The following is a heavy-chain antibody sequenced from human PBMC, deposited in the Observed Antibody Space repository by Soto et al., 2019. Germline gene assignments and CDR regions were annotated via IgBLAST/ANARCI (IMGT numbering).Heavy chain of an antibody. CDR3: ARDRGPNTFDY. J-gene: IGHJ4*02. V-gene: IGHV3-7*01. CDR1: GFTFSTSW. CDR2: IKEDGSET. Sequence: EVRLVESGGGLVQPGGSLRLSCAASGFTFSTSWMTWVRQAPGKGLEWVANIKEDGSETYYLDSVKGRFTVSKDNAKNSLYLQMNSLRAEDTAVYYCARDRGPNTFDYWGQGTLVTVSS.